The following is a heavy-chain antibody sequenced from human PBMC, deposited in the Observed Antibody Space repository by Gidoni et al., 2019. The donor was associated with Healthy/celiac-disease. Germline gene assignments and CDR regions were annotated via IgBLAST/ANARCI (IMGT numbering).Heavy chain of an antibody. CDR3: ARHGIAVAGLDY. J-gene: IGHJ4*02. D-gene: IGHD6-19*01. CDR1: GGSISSYY. V-gene: IGHV4-59*08. CDR2: IYYSGST. Sequence: QVQLQESGPGLVKPSETLSLTCTVSGGSISSYYWSWIRQPPGKGLEWSGYIYYSGSTNYNPSLKSRVTISVDTSKNQFSLKLSSVTAADTAVYYCARHGIAVAGLDYWGQGTLVTVSS.